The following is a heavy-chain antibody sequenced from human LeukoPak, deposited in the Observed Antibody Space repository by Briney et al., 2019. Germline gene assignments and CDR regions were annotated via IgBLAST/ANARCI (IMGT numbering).Heavy chain of an antibody. CDR1: GYKFTSYW. V-gene: IGHV5-51*01. J-gene: IGHJ4*02. D-gene: IGHD3-22*01. Sequence: GESLKISCKGSGYKFTSYWIGWVRQMPGKGLEWMGIIYPGDSDTRYSPSFQGQVSISADESISTAYLQWSSLKASDTAMYYCARHIEVGTYYDGSAYPDYWGQGALVTVSS. CDR3: ARHIEVGTYYDGSAYPDY. CDR2: IYPGDSDT.